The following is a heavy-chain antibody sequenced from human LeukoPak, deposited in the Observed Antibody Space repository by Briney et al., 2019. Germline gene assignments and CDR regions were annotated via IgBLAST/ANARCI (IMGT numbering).Heavy chain of an antibody. J-gene: IGHJ3*02. CDR1: GGSISSYY. CDR2: IYTSGST. CDR3: ARAGYSSPKLDFFDI. V-gene: IGHV4-4*07. Sequence: SETLFLTCTVSGGSISSYYWSWIRQPAGKGLEWIGRIYTSGSTNYNPSLESRVTMSVDTSKNQFSLKLSSVTAADTAVYYCARAGYSSPKLDFFDIWGQGTMVTVSS. D-gene: IGHD6-13*01.